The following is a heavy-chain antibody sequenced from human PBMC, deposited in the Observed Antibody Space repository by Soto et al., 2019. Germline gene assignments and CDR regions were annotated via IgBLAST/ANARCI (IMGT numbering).Heavy chain of an antibody. CDR3: ARWDYDILTGYYSLLYGMDV. CDR1: GFTFSSYG. J-gene: IGHJ6*02. V-gene: IGHV3-33*01. D-gene: IGHD3-9*01. CDR2: IWYDGSNK. Sequence: QVQLVESGGGVVQPGRSLRLSCAASGFTFSSYGMHWVRQAPGKGLEWVAVIWYDGSNKYYADSVKGRFTISRDNSKNTLYLQMNSLRAEDTAVYYCARWDYDILTGYYSLLYGMDVWGQGTTVTVSS.